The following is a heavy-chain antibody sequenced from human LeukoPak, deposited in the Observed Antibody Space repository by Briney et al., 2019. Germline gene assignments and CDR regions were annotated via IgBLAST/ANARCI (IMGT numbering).Heavy chain of an antibody. CDR3: AREKGWYSYDDAFDI. CDR1: GFTVSSNC. J-gene: IGHJ3*02. D-gene: IGHD5-18*01. CDR2: IYSGGST. Sequence: PGGSLRLSCAASGFTVSSNCMSWVRQAPGKGLEWVSVIYSGGSTYYADSVKGRFTISRDNSKNTLYLQMNSLRAEDTAVYYCAREKGWYSYDDAFDIWGQGTMVTVSS. V-gene: IGHV3-66*01.